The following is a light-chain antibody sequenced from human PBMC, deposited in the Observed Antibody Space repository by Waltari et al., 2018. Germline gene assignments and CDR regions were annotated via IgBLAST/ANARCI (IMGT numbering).Light chain of an antibody. CDR1: SSDAGGYNY. CDR2: GVS. CDR3: SSYTSSSTL. Sequence: QSALTQPASVSGSPGPSITISCPGTSSDAGGYNYVSWYQQHPGKAPKLMIYGVSNRPSGVSNRFSGSKSGNTASLTISGLQAEDEADYYCSSYTSSSTLIGSGTKVTVL. J-gene: IGLJ6*01. V-gene: IGLV2-14*03.